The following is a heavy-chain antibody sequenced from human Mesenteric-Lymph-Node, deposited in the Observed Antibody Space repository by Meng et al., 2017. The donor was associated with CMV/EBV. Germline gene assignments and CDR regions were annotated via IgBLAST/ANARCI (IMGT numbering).Heavy chain of an antibody. D-gene: IGHD3-10*01. CDR2: ISYSAST. V-gene: IGHV4-59*01. Sequence: SCTVSGGSISSYFWNWIRQPPGKGLEWIGYISYSASTSYNPSLKSRVTISVDTSKNQFSLKLNSVTAADTAVYYCAREGDFYGSDFYYNAAFDIWGQGTMVTVSS. CDR1: GGSISSYF. CDR3: AREGDFYGSDFYYNAAFDI. J-gene: IGHJ3*02.